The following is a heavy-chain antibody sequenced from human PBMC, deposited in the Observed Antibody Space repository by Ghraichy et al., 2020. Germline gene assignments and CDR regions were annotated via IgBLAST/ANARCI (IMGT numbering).Heavy chain of an antibody. J-gene: IGHJ4*02. Sequence: SETLSLTCAVYGGSFSGYYWSWIRQPPGKGLEWIGEINHSGSTNYNPSLKSRVTISVDTSKNQFSLKLSSVTAADTAVYYCARGDKYSYGSGSYYGYWGQGTLVTVSS. CDR1: GGSFSGYY. D-gene: IGHD3-10*01. CDR2: INHSGST. V-gene: IGHV4-34*01. CDR3: ARGDKYSYGSGSYYGY.